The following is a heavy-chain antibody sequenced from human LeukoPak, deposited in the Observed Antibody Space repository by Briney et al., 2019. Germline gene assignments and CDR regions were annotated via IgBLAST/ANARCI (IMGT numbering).Heavy chain of an antibody. Sequence: PGGSLRLSCAVSGFTFDDYGMSWVRQAPGKRLEWVSGINRNGSSTGYADSVKGRFTISRDNAKNSLYLQMSSLRAEDTALYYCARDPPDSWNFEYNWFDPWGQGTLVTVSS. CDR3: ARDPPDSWNFEYNWFDP. V-gene: IGHV3-20*04. CDR2: INRNGSST. J-gene: IGHJ5*02. D-gene: IGHD1-7*01. CDR1: GFTFDDYG.